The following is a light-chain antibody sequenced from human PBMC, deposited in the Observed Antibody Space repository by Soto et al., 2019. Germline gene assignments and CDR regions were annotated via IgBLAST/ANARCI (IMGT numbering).Light chain of an antibody. V-gene: IGKV3-20*01. Sequence: EIVLTQSPGTLSLSPGERVTLSCRASQSLPTKALAWYQQKPGQTPRLLIYGASTRDTAIPDRFNGSGSGTDFTLTISRVEPEDFAVYYCQQYGDLPLSFGPGTEVDIK. J-gene: IGKJ3*01. CDR1: QSLPTKA. CDR2: GAS. CDR3: QQYGDLPLS.